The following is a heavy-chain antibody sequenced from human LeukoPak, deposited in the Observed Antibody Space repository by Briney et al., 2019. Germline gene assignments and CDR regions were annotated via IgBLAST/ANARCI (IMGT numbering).Heavy chain of an antibody. D-gene: IGHD5-18*01. V-gene: IGHV1-2*06. J-gene: IGHJ4*02. CDR3: ARGYSYGFDY. Sequence: ASVKVSCKVSGYTLTELSMHWMRQAPGQGLEWMGRINPNSGGTNYAQKFQGRVTMTRDTSISTAYMELSRLRSDDTAVYYCARGYSYGFDYWGQGTLVTVSS. CDR1: GYTLTELS. CDR2: INPNSGGT.